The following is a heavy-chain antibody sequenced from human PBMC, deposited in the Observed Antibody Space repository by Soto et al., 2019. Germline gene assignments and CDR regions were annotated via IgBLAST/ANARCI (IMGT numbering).Heavy chain of an antibody. V-gene: IGHV1-3*01. CDR2: INAGNGNT. CDR1: GYAFTAYP. CDR3: ARDWARAEDV. Sequence: ASVKVSCKASGYAFTAYPLHWVRQAPGQGLEWMGWINAGNGNTKYSQKFQSRVTITRDTSASTAYMELSSLTSEDTAVYYCARDWARAEDVWGQGTTVTVSS. J-gene: IGHJ6*02. D-gene: IGHD7-27*01.